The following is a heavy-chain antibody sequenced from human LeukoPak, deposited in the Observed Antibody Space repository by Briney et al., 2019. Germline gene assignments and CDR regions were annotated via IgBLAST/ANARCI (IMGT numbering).Heavy chain of an antibody. J-gene: IGHJ6*03. V-gene: IGHV1-18*01. Sequence: VASVKVSCKASGYSFTSYGISWVRQAPGQGLEWMGWISAYNGNTNYAQKLQGRVTMTTDTSTSTAYMELRSLRSDDTAVYYCARANLPNTYYDFWSGYYYMAVWGKGTTVTVSS. D-gene: IGHD3-3*01. CDR3: ARANLPNTYYDFWSGYYYMAV. CDR2: ISAYNGNT. CDR1: GYSFTSYG.